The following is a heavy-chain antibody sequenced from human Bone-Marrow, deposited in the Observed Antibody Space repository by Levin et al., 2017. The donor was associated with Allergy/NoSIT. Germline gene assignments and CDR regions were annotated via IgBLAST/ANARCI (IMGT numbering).Heavy chain of an antibody. D-gene: IGHD6-6*01. CDR3: ARADTSIAASLAAFDI. V-gene: IGHV4-30-4*01. J-gene: IGHJ3*02. CDR1: GGSISSGDYY. CDR2: IYYSGST. Sequence: KSSETLSLTCTVSGGSISSGDYYWSWIRQPPGKGLEWIGYIYYSGSTYYNPSLKSRVTISVDTSKNQFSLKLSSVTAADTAVYYCARADTSIAASLAAFDIWGQGTMVTVSS.